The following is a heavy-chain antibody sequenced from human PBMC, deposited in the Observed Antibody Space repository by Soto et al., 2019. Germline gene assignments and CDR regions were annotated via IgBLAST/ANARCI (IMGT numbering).Heavy chain of an antibody. J-gene: IGHJ5*02. Sequence: QVQLVQSGGEVKKPGASVTVSCKASGYTFINYHITWVRQAPGQGLEWMAWINTYNGMTDYAQRFQGTGTMTRDICTSTAYMKLRNLGADDTAVYFCAKSTRGERAPAWGQGTMVTVTS. CDR1: GYTFINYH. D-gene: IGHD2-21*01. CDR3: AKSTRGERAPA. CDR2: INTYNGMT. V-gene: IGHV1-18*01.